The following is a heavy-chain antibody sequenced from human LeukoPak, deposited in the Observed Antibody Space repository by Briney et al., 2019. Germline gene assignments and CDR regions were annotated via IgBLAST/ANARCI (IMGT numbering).Heavy chain of an antibody. CDR2: ISAYNGNT. D-gene: IGHD6-13*01. CDR3: ARDYGTRWGIGSAAAGNYYFDY. J-gene: IGHJ4*02. Sequence: GASVKVSCKASGYTFTSYGISWVRQAPGQGLEWMGWISAYNGNTNYAQKLQGRVTMTTDTSTSTAYMELRSLRSDDTAVYYCARDYGTRWGIGSAAAGNYYFDYWGQGTLVTVSS. CDR1: GYTFTSYG. V-gene: IGHV1-18*01.